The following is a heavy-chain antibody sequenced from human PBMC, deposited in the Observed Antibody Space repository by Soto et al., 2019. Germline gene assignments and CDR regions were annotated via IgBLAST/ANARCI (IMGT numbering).Heavy chain of an antibody. CDR2: IYHSGST. D-gene: IGHD1-26*01. Sequence: ASETLSLTCAVSGGSISSSNWWSWVRQPPGKGLEWIGEIYHSGSTNYNPSLKSRVTISVDKSKNQFSLKLSSVTAADTAVYYCARYSGSYYYFDYWGQGTLVTV. CDR1: GGSISSSNW. CDR3: ARYSGSYYYFDY. V-gene: IGHV4-4*02. J-gene: IGHJ4*02.